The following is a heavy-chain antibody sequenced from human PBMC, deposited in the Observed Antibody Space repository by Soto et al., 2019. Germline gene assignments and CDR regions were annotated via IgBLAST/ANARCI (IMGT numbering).Heavy chain of an antibody. CDR3: AFMVAVAGGWFDP. CDR1: GGSFSGYY. Sequence: SETLSLTCAVYGGSFSGYYWSWIRQPPGKGLEWIGEINHSGSTNYNPSLKSRVTISVDTSKNQFSLKLSSVTAADTAVYYCAFMVAVAGGWFDPWGQGTLVTVSS. D-gene: IGHD6-19*01. V-gene: IGHV4-34*01. J-gene: IGHJ5*02. CDR2: INHSGST.